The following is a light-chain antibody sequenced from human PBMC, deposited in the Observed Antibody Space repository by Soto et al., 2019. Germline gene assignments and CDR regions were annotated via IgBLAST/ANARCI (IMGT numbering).Light chain of an antibody. V-gene: IGLV1-40*01. J-gene: IGLJ1*01. CDR1: SSNIGSGYD. CDR3: QSYDSSLSGPYV. Sequence: QSVLTQPPSVSWAPGQRVTISCTGSSSNIGSGYDVHWYQQLPGTAPKLLIYGNRNRPSGVPDRFSGSKYGTSDSLAITGLQAEDEVDYYCQSYDSSLSGPYVFGTGTKVTV. CDR2: GNR.